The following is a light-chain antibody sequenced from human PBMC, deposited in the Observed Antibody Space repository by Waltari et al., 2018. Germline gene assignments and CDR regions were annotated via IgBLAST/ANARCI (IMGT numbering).Light chain of an antibody. J-gene: IGLJ2*01. CDR2: QDS. CDR3: QAWDSISDVV. Sequence: YELTQPPSVSVSPGQTVSITCSGGKLEDKYVCWYQQKTGQSPVLVMHQDSRRPSGIPERFSGSSSGNTATLTISGTQARDEADYYGQAWDSISDVVFGGGTRLTVL. CDR1: KLEDKY. V-gene: IGLV3-1*01.